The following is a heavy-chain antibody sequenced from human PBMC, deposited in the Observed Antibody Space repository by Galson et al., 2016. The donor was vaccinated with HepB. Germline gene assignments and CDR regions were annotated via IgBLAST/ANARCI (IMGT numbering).Heavy chain of an antibody. CDR1: GFSFSGYG. J-gene: IGHJ4*02. CDR2: ISYDGAHT. CDR3: ARGVDIWSGYQHKPPFDY. Sequence: SLRLSCAVSGFSFSGYGMHWVRQAPGKGLEWVAVISYDGAHTYYLDSVKGRFTISRDDSKSTLYLQMNGLRPEDTAVYYCARGVDIWSGYQHKPPFDYWGQGTLVTVSS. V-gene: IGHV3-30*03. D-gene: IGHD3-3*01.